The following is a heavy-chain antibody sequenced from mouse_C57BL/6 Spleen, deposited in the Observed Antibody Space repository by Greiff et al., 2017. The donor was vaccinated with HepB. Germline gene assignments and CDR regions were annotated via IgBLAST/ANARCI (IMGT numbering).Heavy chain of an antibody. J-gene: IGHJ4*01. CDR3: ARHSNYPYAMDY. CDR1: GYTFTDYN. Sequence: EVQLQQSGPELVKPGASVKMSCKASGYTFTDYNMHWVKQSHGKSLVWIGYINPNNGGTSYNQKFKGKATLTVNKSSSTAYMELRSLTSEDSAVYYCARHSNYPYAMDYWGQGTSVTVSS. V-gene: IGHV1-22*01. D-gene: IGHD2-5*01. CDR2: INPNNGGT.